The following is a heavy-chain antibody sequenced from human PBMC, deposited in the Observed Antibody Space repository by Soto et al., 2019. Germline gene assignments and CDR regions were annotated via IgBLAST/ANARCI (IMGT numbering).Heavy chain of an antibody. CDR3: ARGGYEYSSSWDY. Sequence: ETLSLTCTVSGGSISSYYWSWIRQPPGKGLEWIGYIYYSGSTNYNPSLKSRVTISVDTSKNQFSLKLSSVTAADTAVYYCARGGYEYSSSWDYWGQGTLVTVSS. CDR2: IYYSGST. J-gene: IGHJ4*02. V-gene: IGHV4-59*01. CDR1: GGSISSYY. D-gene: IGHD6-6*01.